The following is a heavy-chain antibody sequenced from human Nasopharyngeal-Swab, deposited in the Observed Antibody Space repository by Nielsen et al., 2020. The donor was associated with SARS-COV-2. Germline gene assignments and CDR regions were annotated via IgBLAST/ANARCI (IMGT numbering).Heavy chain of an antibody. Sequence: SETLSLTCTVSGGSISSYYWSWIRQPPGKGLEWIGYIYYSGSTNYNPSLKSRVTISVDTSKNQFSLKLSSVTAADTAVYYCARGLTTVTTLEYFDLWGRGTLVTVSS. D-gene: IGHD4-17*01. CDR3: ARGLTTVTTLEYFDL. J-gene: IGHJ2*01. CDR1: GGSISSYY. V-gene: IGHV4-59*01. CDR2: IYYSGST.